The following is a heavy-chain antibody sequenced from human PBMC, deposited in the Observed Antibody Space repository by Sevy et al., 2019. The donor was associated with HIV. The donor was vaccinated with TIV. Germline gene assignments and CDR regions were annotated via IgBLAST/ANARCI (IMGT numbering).Heavy chain of an antibody. CDR1: GFTFNDHA. V-gene: IGHV3-20*04. CDR2: INWTGDNT. CDR3: ARNTYYLDTTGYGAFDV. D-gene: IGHD3-22*01. Sequence: GGSLRLSCAASGFTFNDHAMSWVRQAPGKGLEWVSSINWTGDNTGYADSVKGRFTISRDDAKKSLYLKMNSLRAEDTALYYCARNTYYLDTTGYGAFDVWGQGTMVTVSS. J-gene: IGHJ3*01.